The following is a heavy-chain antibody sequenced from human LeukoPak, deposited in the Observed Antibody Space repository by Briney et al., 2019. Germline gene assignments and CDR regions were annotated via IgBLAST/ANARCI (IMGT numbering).Heavy chain of an antibody. CDR1: GFTFSSYW. CDR3: VRGFDY. V-gene: IGHV3-74*01. CDR2: ITTDGSST. J-gene: IGHJ4*02. Sequence: GGSLGLSCAASGFTFSSYWMHWVRQAPGEGLVWVSRITTDGSSTRYADSVKGRFTISRDNAKNTLYLQMNSLRAEDTAVYYCVRGFDYWGQGTLVTVSS.